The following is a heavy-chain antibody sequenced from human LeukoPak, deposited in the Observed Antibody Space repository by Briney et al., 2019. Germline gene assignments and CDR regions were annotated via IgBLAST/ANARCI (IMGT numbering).Heavy chain of an antibody. CDR1: GGSISSYY. CDR3: ATLAYCGGDCYSVPEAVDY. J-gene: IGHJ4*02. CDR2: IYYSGST. V-gene: IGHV4-39*01. Sequence: SETLSLTCTVSGGSISSYYWGWIRQPPGKGLEWIGSIYYSGSTYYNPSLKSRVTIPVDTSKNQFSLKLSSVTAADTAVYYCATLAYCGGDCYSVPEAVDYWGQGTLVTVSS. D-gene: IGHD2-21*02.